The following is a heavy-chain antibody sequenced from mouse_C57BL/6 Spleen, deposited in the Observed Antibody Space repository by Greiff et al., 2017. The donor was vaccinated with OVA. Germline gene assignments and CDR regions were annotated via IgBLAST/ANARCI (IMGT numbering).Heavy chain of an antibody. CDR2: IYPGSGST. V-gene: IGHV1-55*01. Sequence: QVQLQQPGAELVKPGASVKMSCKASGYTFTSYWITWVKQRPGQGLEWIGDIYPGSGSTNYNEKFKSKATLTVDTSSSTAYMQLSSLTSEAAAFYSCARRRGGYFDYWGQGTTLTVSS. CDR3: ARRRGGYFDY. CDR1: GYTFTSYW. J-gene: IGHJ2*01.